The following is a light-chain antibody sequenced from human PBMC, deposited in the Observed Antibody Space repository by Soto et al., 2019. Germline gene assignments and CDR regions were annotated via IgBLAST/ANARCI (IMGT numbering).Light chain of an antibody. Sequence: EIVLTQSPGTLSLSPGERATLSCRASQSVSSSFLAWYQQKPGQAPRLLMYGASSRATGIPDRFSGSGSGTDVTLTISRLEPEDFAVYYCQQYDSSPWTFGQGTKVEIK. V-gene: IGKV3-20*01. CDR3: QQYDSSPWT. CDR2: GAS. CDR1: QSVSSSF. J-gene: IGKJ1*01.